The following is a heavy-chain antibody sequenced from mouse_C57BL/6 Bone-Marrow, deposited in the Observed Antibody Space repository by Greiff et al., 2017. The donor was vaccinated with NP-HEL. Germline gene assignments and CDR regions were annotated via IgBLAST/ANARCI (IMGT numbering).Heavy chain of an antibody. CDR1: GYAFSSYW. CDR2: IYPGDGDT. Sequence: VQLQQSGAELVKPGASVKISCKASGYAFSSYWMNWVKQRPGKGLEWIGQIYPGDGDTNYNGKFKGKATLTADKSSSTAYMQLSSLTSEDSAVYFCARGLYYGSSYFDYWGQGTTLTVSS. D-gene: IGHD1-1*01. J-gene: IGHJ2*01. V-gene: IGHV1-80*01. CDR3: ARGLYYGSSYFDY.